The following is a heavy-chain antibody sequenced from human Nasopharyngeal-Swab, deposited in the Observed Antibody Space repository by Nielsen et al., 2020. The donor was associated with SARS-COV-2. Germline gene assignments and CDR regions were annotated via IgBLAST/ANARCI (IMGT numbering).Heavy chain of an antibody. J-gene: IGHJ2*01. CDR2: IWYDGSNK. Sequence: GESLKISCAASGFIFSSYGMHWVRQAPGKGLEWVAVIWYDGSNKYYADSVKGRFTISRDNSKNTLYLQMNSLRAEDTAVYYCARSKDWYFDLWGRGTLVTVSS. CDR1: GFIFSSYG. D-gene: IGHD5/OR15-5a*01. CDR3: ARSKDWYFDL. V-gene: IGHV3-33*01.